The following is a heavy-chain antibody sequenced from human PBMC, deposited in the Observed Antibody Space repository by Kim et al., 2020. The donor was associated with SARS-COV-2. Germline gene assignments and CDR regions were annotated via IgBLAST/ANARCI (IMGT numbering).Heavy chain of an antibody. D-gene: IGHD2-15*01. J-gene: IGHJ6*04. V-gene: IGHV3-33*01. CDR2: IWYDGSNK. CDR1: GFTFSSYG. Sequence: GGSLRLSCAASGFTFSSYGMHWVRQAPGKGLEWVGVIWYDGSNKYYADSVKGLFTIARDKSKNTLYLQMNMLRAEDTAVYYCAREGYCSGGSCYSDYYYGMDARGERTTVTVSS. CDR3: AREGYCSGGSCYSDYYYGMDA.